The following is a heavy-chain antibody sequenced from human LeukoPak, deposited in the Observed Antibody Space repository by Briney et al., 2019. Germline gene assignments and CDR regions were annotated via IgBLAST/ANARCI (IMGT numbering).Heavy chain of an antibody. Sequence: GASVKVSCKASGYTFTSYGISWVRQAPGQGLEWMGWISAYNGNTNYAQKLQGRVTMTTDTSTSTAYMELRSLRSDDTAVYYCARGAYYYDSSGYSSLQNGWFDPWGQGTLVTVSS. D-gene: IGHD3-22*01. V-gene: IGHV1-18*01. CDR3: ARGAYYYDSSGYSSLQNGWFDP. CDR2: ISAYNGNT. CDR1: GYTFTSYG. J-gene: IGHJ5*02.